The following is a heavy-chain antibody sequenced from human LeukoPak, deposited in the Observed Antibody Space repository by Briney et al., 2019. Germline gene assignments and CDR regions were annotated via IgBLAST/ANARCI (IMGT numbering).Heavy chain of an antibody. CDR1: GDSVSSNSAA. Sequence: SQTLSLTCAISGDSVSSNSAAWNWIRQSPSRGLEWLGRTYYRSEWYNDYAVSVKSRITINPDTSKNQFSLQLNSVTPEDTAVYYCARDHIRDYDYDSSGYYAVAAGFDIWGQGTMVTVSS. D-gene: IGHD3-22*01. CDR2: TYYRSEWYN. J-gene: IGHJ3*02. CDR3: ARDHIRDYDYDSSGYYAVAAGFDI. V-gene: IGHV6-1*01.